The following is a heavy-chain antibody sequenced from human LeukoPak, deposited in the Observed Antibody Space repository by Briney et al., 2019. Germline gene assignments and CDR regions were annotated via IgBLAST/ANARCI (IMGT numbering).Heavy chain of an antibody. D-gene: IGHD2-2*01. CDR2: IHTNSGGT. CDR3: AREGVIVVRPAANWFDP. V-gene: IGHV1-2*02. Sequence: ASVKVSCQSSGSSFIYYYIHWVRQAPGQGLELMGWIHTNSGGTNYAQKFQGRVTLTRDTSINTAYMELSSLRSDDTDVYYCAREGVIVVRPAANWFDPWGEGTLVTVSS. J-gene: IGHJ5*02. CDR1: GSSFIYYY.